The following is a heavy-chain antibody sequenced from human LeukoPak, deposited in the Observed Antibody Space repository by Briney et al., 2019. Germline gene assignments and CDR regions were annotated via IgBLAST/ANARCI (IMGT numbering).Heavy chain of an antibody. Sequence: SETLSLTCTVSSGSISSGSYYWSWIRQPARKGLEWIGRIYTSGSTNYNPSLNSRVTISVDTSKNQFSLKLSSVTAADTAVYYCAREEYYSDNSGYYPDFWGQGTLVTVSS. CDR3: AREEYYSDNSGYYPDF. CDR1: SGSISSGSYY. J-gene: IGHJ4*02. CDR2: IYTSGST. D-gene: IGHD3-22*01. V-gene: IGHV4-61*02.